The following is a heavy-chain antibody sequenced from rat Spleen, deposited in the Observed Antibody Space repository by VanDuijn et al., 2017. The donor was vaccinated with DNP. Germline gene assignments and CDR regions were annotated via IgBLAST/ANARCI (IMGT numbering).Heavy chain of an antibody. J-gene: IGHJ2*01. V-gene: IGHV5-22*01. CDR1: GFTFSDYY. Sequence: EVQLVESGGGLVQPGRSLKLSCAASGFTFSDYYMAWVRQAPKKGLEWVASISYEGSSTYYGDSVKGRFTISRDNAKSTLYLQMNSLRSEDTATYYCARLGGYNYDYWGQGVMVTVS. CDR2: ISYEGSST. CDR3: ARLGGYNYDY. D-gene: IGHD1-4*01.